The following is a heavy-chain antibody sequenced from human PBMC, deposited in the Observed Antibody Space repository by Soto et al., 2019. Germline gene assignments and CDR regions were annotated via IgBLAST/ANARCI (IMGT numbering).Heavy chain of an antibody. V-gene: IGHV3-48*01. CDR1: GFSFSSYA. CDR3: ARDKDYAFDY. Sequence: GSLRLSCAAAGFSFSSYAMNWVRQAPGRGLEWVSHIWTSTSAISYADSVKGRFTISRDNAKNSLFLQLNSLRAEDSAVYFCARDKDYAFDYWGQRILVTVSS. J-gene: IGHJ4*02. CDR2: IWTSTSAI. D-gene: IGHD2-2*01.